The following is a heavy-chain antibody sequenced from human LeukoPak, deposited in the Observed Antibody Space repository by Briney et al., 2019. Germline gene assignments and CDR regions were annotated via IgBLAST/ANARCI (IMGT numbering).Heavy chain of an antibody. V-gene: IGHV1-18*01. CDR1: GYTFTSYG. Sequence: ASVKVSCKASGYTFTSYGISWVRQAPGQGLEWMGWISAYNGNTNYAQKFQGRVTMTEDTSTDTAYMELSSLRSEDTAVYYCATVWRYYFDYWGQGTLVTVSS. J-gene: IGHJ4*02. CDR3: ATVWRYYFDY. CDR2: ISAYNGNT.